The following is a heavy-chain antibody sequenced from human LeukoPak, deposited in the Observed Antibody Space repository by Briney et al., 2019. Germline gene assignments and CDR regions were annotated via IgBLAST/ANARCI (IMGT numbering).Heavy chain of an antibody. CDR2: ISSSSSYI. CDR1: GFTFSSYS. V-gene: IGHV3-21*01. CDR3: ARDPKWLRSDRANYFGY. Sequence: GGSLRLSCAASGFTFSSYSMNWVRQAPGKGLEWVSSISSSSSYIYYADSVKGRFTISRDNAKNSLYLQMNSLRAEDTAVYYCARDPKWLRSDRANYFGYWGQGTLVTVSS. D-gene: IGHD5-12*01. J-gene: IGHJ4*02.